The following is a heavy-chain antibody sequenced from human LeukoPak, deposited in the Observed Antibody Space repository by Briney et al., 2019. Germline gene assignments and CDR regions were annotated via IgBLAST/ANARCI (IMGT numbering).Heavy chain of an antibody. D-gene: IGHD2/OR15-2a*01. CDR1: GFTFSSYW. CDR3: ATSVSLWDY. J-gene: IGHJ4*02. V-gene: IGHV3-7*03. Sequence: GGSLRLSCAASGFTFSSYWMSWVRQAPGKGLEWVANIKQDGSEKYYVDSVKGRFTISRDNAKNTLYLQMNSLRVEDTAVYYCATSVSLWDYWGQGTLVTVSS. CDR2: IKQDGSEK.